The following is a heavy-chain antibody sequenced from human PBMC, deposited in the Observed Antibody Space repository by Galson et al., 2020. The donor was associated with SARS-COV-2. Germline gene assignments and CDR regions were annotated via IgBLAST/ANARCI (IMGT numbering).Heavy chain of an antibody. CDR2: ISSSGSTI. V-gene: IGHV3-11*01. Sequence: GESLKISCAASGFTFSDYYMSWIRQAPGKGLEWVSYISSSGSTIYYADSVKGRFTISRDNAKNSLYLQMNSLRAEDTAVYYCARVGYYDSSGFDYWGQGTLVTVSS. CDR3: ARVGYYDSSGFDY. CDR1: GFTFSDYY. D-gene: IGHD3-22*01. J-gene: IGHJ4*02.